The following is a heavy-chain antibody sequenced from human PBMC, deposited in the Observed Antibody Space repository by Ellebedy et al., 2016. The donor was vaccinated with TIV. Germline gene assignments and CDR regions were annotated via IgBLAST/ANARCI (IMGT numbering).Heavy chain of an antibody. J-gene: IGHJ4*02. CDR1: GYSFTSYG. V-gene: IGHV1-18*04. CDR3: ARDQRGGYSSGWFNY. Sequence: AASVKVSCKASGYSFTSYGISWVRQAPGQGLEWMGWINAYNGNTNIAQKFQGRVTMTTETSTSTVHMELASLRSDDTAVYYCARDQRGGYSSGWFNYWGQGTRVTVSS. D-gene: IGHD6-19*01. CDR2: INAYNGNT.